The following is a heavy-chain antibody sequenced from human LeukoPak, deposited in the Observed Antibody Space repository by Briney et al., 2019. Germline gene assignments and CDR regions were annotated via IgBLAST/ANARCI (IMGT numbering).Heavy chain of an antibody. CDR1: GFTFSSYW. CDR2: ITSDGSST. Sequence: PGGSLRLSCAASGFTFSSYWTHWVRQAPGKGLVCVSRITSDGSSTSYADSVRGRFTISRDNAKDTLYLQMNSLGAEDTAVYYCARDLTGAVFDFWGQGTQVTVSS. J-gene: IGHJ4*02. CDR3: ARDLTGAVFDF. D-gene: IGHD1-26*01. V-gene: IGHV3-74*01.